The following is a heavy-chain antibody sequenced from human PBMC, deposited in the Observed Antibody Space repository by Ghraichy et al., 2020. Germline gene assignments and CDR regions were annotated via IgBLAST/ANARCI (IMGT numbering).Heavy chain of an antibody. CDR1: GFIFRTNG. CDR2: IWYDGSKK. CDR3: ARDNNWDWS. D-gene: IGHD1-7*01. J-gene: IGHJ4*02. V-gene: IGHV3-33*01. Sequence: GESLNISCAASGFIFRTNGMHWVRQAPGKGLEWVAVIWYDGSKKYYADSVKGRFTISRDDSKNTLYLQMNSLSVEDTAVYYCARDNNWDWSWGQGTLVTVSS.